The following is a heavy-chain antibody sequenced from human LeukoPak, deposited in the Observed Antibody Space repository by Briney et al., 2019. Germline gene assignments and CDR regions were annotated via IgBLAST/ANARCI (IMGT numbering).Heavy chain of an antibody. J-gene: IGHJ5*02. CDR3: AKDPRYDFWSGYSNWFDP. V-gene: IGHV3-23*01. Sequence: GGSLRLSCAASGFTFSSYAMSWVRQAPGKGLEWVSAISGSGGSTYYADSVKGRFTISRDNPKNTLYLRMNSLRAEDTAVYYCAKDPRYDFWSGYSNWFDPWGQGTLVTVSS. CDR1: GFTFSSYA. CDR2: ISGSGGST. D-gene: IGHD3-3*01.